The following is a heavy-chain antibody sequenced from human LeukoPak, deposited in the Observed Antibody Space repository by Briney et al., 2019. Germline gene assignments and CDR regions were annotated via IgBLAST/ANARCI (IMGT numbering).Heavy chain of an antibody. D-gene: IGHD3-22*01. J-gene: IGHJ4*02. CDR3: AREKADYDSSGYFDY. V-gene: IGHV4-34*01. Sequence: PSETLSLTCAVYGGSFSGYYWSWIRQPPGKGLEWIGEINHSGSTNYNPSLKSRVTISVDTSKNQFSLKLSSVTAADTAVYYCAREKADYDSSGYFDYWGQGTLVTVSS. CDR1: GGSFSGYY. CDR2: INHSGST.